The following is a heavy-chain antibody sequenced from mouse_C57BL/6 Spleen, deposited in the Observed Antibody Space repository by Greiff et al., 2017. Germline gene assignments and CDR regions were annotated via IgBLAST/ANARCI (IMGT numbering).Heavy chain of an antibody. V-gene: IGHV5-17*01. CDR3: ARQDGYYLDY. CDR1: GFTFSDYG. Sequence: EVKLQESGGGLVKPGGSLKLSCAASGFTFSDYGMHWVRQAPEKGLEWVAYISSGSSTIYYADTVKGRFTISRDNAKNTLFLQMTSLRSEDTAMYYCARQDGYYLDYWGQGTSVTVSS. J-gene: IGHJ4*01. CDR2: ISSGSSTI. D-gene: IGHD2-3*01.